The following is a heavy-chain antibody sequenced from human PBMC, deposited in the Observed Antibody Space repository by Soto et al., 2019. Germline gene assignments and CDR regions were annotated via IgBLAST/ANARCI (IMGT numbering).Heavy chain of an antibody. Sequence: SETLSLTCTVSGGSISSSSYYWGWIRQPPGKGLEWIGSIYYSGSTYYNPSLKSRVTISVDTSKNQFSLKLSSVTAADTAVYYCARTVRFLEWLLSDYYYYMDVWGKGTTVTVSS. CDR1: GGSISSSSYY. J-gene: IGHJ6*03. CDR2: IYYSGST. CDR3: ARTVRFLEWLLSDYYYYMDV. D-gene: IGHD3-3*01. V-gene: IGHV4-39*01.